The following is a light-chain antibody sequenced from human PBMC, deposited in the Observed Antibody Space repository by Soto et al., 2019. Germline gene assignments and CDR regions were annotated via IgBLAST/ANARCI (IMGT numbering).Light chain of an antibody. CDR1: SSNIGAAYD. J-gene: IGLJ3*02. CDR3: QSYDSSLSGWV. CDR2: GNN. Sequence: QSVLTQPPSVSGAPGQKVTISCTRSSSNIGAAYDVHWYQHLPGTAPKLLIYGNNNRPSGVPDRFSGSKSGTSASLAITGLQDGDEADYYCQSYDSSLSGWVFGGGTQLTVL. V-gene: IGLV1-40*01.